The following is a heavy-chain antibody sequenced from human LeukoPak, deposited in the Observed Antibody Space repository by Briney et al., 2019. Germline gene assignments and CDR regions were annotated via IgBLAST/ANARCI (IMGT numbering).Heavy chain of an antibody. Sequence: ASVKVSCKASGYTFTSYGISWVRQAPGQGLEWMGWFTAYNGNTNYAQKLQGRVTMTTDTSTSTAYMELRSLRSDDTAVYYCARSIMITFGGVIVPYYFDYWGQGTLVTVSS. D-gene: IGHD3-16*02. CDR1: GYTFTSYG. V-gene: IGHV1-18*01. J-gene: IGHJ4*02. CDR3: ARSIMITFGGVIVPYYFDY. CDR2: FTAYNGNT.